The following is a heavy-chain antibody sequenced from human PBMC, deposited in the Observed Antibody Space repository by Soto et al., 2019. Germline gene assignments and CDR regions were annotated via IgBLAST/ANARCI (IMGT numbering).Heavy chain of an antibody. CDR1: GGSFSGYY. CDR3: ARGLYYSPWDY. CDR2: INHSGST. J-gene: IGHJ4*02. Sequence: SETLSLTCAVYGGSFSGYYWSWIRQPPGKGLEWIGEINHSGSTNYNPSLKSRVTISVDTSKNQFSLKLSSVTAADTAVYYCARGLYYSPWDYWGQGTLVTVSS. D-gene: IGHD3-10*01. V-gene: IGHV4-34*01.